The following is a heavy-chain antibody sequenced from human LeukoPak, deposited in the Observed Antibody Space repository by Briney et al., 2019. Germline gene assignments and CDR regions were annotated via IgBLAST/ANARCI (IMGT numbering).Heavy chain of an antibody. D-gene: IGHD6-19*01. V-gene: IGHV3-7*01. CDR3: ARGIAVAGSIYYFDY. CDR2: IKQDGSEK. CDR1: GFTFSSYW. J-gene: IGHJ4*02. Sequence: GGSLRLSCAASGFTFSSYWMSWVRQAPGKGLEWVANIKQDGSEKYYVDSVKGRFTISRDNAKNSLYLQMNSLRAEDTAVYYCARGIAVAGSIYYFDYWGQGTLVTVSS.